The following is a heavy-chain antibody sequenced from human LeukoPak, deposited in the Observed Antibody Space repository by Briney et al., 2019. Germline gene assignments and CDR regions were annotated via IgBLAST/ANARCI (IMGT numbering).Heavy chain of an antibody. CDR1: GGSISSSSYC. D-gene: IGHD3-10*01. CDR2: NFYSGSS. Sequence: SQTLSLTCTVSGGSISSSSYCWGWIPHPPGKGPGWSSSNFYSGSSYYKTSRKSRVTISVDTSKNQFSLKLSSVTAADTAVYYCATLNNPFTMVRGVIFGYWGQGTLVTVSS. CDR3: ATLNNPFTMVRGVIFGY. V-gene: IGHV4-39*01. J-gene: IGHJ4*02.